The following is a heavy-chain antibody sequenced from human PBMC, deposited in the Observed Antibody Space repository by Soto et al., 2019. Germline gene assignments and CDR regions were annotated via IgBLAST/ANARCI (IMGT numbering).Heavy chain of an antibody. CDR1: GFSFVNYA. CDR2: LSGSGTST. Sequence: LRLSCAASGFSFVNYAMNWVRQAPGKGLEWVSGLSGSGTSTYYADSVKGRFTISRDNSRDTLFLQMNSLTADDTAVYYCARATTNGGWFNPFDSWGQGALVTVSS. J-gene: IGHJ4*02. D-gene: IGHD6-19*01. V-gene: IGHV3-23*01. CDR3: ARATTNGGWFNPFDS.